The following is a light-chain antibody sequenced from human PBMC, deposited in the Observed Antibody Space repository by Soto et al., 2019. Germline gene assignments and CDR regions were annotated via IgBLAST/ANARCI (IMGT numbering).Light chain of an antibody. CDR3: CSYAGSYSWV. V-gene: IGLV2-11*01. J-gene: IGLJ3*02. CDR2: DVS. CDR1: SSDVGGFNY. Sequence: QSALTQPRSVSGSPGQSVTISCTGTSSDVGGFNYVSWYQQRPGKGPKLMIFDVSERPSGVPDRFSGSKSGTTPSLTISGLQAEDEADYYCCSYAGSYSWVFGGGTKLTVL.